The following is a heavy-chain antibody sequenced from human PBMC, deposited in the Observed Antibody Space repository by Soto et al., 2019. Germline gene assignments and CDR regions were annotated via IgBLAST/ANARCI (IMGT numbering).Heavy chain of an antibody. CDR2: ISYDGGSK. V-gene: IGHV3-30-3*01. D-gene: IGHD6-13*01. CDR3: ARTEGFSNYGYTE. Sequence: QVQLVESGGGVARPGRYLTLSCAASGFTFNTYAMHWVRLPPGKGLEWVAAISYDGGSKYYADSVRDRFTISRDDSKSNLYLQMNRMRLEDTAVYYCARTEGFSNYGYTEWGQGTLVTSSS. CDR1: GFTFNTYA. J-gene: IGHJ4*02.